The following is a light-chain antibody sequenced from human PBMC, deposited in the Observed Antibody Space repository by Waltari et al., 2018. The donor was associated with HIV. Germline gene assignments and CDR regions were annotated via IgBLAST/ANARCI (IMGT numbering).Light chain of an antibody. CDR3: MQALQTPFT. CDR2: LGS. CDR1: QSLLHSNGYNY. V-gene: IGKV2-28*01. J-gene: IGKJ3*01. Sequence: SISCRSSQSLLHSNGYNYLDWYLQKPGQSPQLLIYLGSNRASGVPDRFSGSGSGTDFTLKISRVEAEDVGVYYCMQALQTPFTFGPGTKVDIK.